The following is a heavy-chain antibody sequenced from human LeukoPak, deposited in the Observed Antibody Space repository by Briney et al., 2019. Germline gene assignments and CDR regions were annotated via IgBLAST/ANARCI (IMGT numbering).Heavy chain of an antibody. J-gene: IGHJ4*02. CDR2: ISSSSSTI. CDR3: ASAGSGLY. Sequence: GGSLSLSCAASGFSFSSYCMNWVRQAPGKGLEWVSYISSSSSTIYYADSVKGGFTITRDNAKNSLDLQMNSLRDEDTAVYYCASAGSGLYWGQGTLVTVSS. CDR1: GFSFSSYC. D-gene: IGHD6-19*01. V-gene: IGHV3-48*02.